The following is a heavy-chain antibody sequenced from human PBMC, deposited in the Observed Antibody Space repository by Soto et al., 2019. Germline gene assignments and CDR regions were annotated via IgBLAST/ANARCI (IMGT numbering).Heavy chain of an antibody. CDR2: VYATGTS. CDR1: GGSMSKYY. J-gene: IGHJ5*02. D-gene: IGHD4-17*01. V-gene: IGHV4-4*07. Sequence: SETLSLTCCVSGGSMSKYYWSWIRKTAGKGLEWMGRVYATGTSDYNPSLRSRIAMSVDISKKTFSLRLRSVTAADTGVYYCVRDGSKTLRDCFDPWGQGILVTVSS. CDR3: VRDGSKTLRDCFDP.